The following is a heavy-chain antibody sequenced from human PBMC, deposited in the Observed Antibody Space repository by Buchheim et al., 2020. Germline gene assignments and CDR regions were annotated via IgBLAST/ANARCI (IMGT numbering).Heavy chain of an antibody. CDR3: ARDRSYGDLSRKGAYYYYGMDV. D-gene: IGHD4-17*01. CDR1: GGSISSGGYY. Sequence: QVQLQESGPGLVKPSQTLSLTCTVSGGSISSGGYYWSWIRQHPGKGLEWIGYIYYSGSTYYNPSPKSRVTISVATSKNQFSLKLSSVTDADTAVYYCARDRSYGDLSRKGAYYYYGMDVWGQGTT. CDR2: IYYSGST. V-gene: IGHV4-31*03. J-gene: IGHJ6*02.